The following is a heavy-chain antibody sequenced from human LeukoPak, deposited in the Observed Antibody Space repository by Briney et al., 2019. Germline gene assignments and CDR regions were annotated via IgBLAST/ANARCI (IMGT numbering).Heavy chain of an antibody. CDR1: GFTFDDYA. V-gene: IGHV3-9*01. J-gene: IGHJ4*02. CDR3: AKDILPHGYSYGPYYFDY. CDR2: ISWNSGSI. Sequence: GGSLRLSCAASGFTFDDYAMHWVRQAPGKGLEWVSGISWNSGSIGYADSVKGRFTISRDNAKNSLYLQMNSLRAEDTALYYCAKDILPHGYSYGPYYFDYWGQGTLVTVSS. D-gene: IGHD5-18*01.